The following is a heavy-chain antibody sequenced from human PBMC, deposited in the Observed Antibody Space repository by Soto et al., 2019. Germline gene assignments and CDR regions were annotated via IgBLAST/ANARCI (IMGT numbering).Heavy chain of an antibody. CDR2: IIPIFGTA. D-gene: IGHD6-13*01. CDR3: ARSVLGIAAAGADYYYYGMDV. Sequence: ASVKVSCKASGGTFSSYAISWVRQAPGQGLEWMGGIIPIFGTANYAQKFQGRVTITADKSTSTAYMELSSLRSEDTAVYYCARSVLGIAAAGADYYYYGMDVWGQGTTVTVSS. CDR1: GGTFSSYA. V-gene: IGHV1-69*06. J-gene: IGHJ6*02.